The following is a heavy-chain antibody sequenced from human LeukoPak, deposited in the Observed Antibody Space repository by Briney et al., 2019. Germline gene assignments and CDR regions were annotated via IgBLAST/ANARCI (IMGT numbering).Heavy chain of an antibody. CDR2: IYSSGST. D-gene: IGHD6-19*01. Sequence: SETLSLTCNVSGGSMNGYYWSWIRQPPGKGLEWIGYIYSSGSTNSNPSLKSRVTISVDSSKNQFSLKLTSVTAADTAVYYCARRFDTSGWVDYWGQGTLVTVSS. CDR1: GGSMNGYY. V-gene: IGHV4-59*08. J-gene: IGHJ4*02. CDR3: ARRFDTSGWVDY.